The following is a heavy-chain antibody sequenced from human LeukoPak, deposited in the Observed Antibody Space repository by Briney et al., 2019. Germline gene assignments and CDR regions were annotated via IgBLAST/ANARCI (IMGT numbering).Heavy chain of an antibody. CDR2: ISTNSKTI. CDR1: GITFSRFS. CDR3: TTYSDSTVYFKEAYSM. V-gene: IGHV3-48*01. D-gene: IGHD3-22*01. J-gene: IGHJ4*03. Sequence: GGSLRVSCLTSGITFSRFSMNWVRQAPGKGLEWVAYISTNSKTIYYGDSVKGRFAISRDNGRNFLFLQMTSLRVEDTAVYYCTTYSDSTVYFKEAYSMWGQGTLVTVSS.